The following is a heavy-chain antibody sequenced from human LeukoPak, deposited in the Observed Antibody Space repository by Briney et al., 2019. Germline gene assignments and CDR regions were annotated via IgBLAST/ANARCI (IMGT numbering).Heavy chain of an antibody. Sequence: SETLSLTCTVSGGSISSRSYYWGWIRQPPGKGLEWIASIYYSGSTYYNPSLKSRVTISVDTSKNQFSLKLSSVTAADTAVYYCATQDSYYDSSGSINPLDYWGQGTLVTVSS. D-gene: IGHD3-22*01. CDR2: IYYSGST. CDR1: GGSISSRSYY. CDR3: ATQDSYYDSSGSINPLDY. V-gene: IGHV4-39*01. J-gene: IGHJ4*02.